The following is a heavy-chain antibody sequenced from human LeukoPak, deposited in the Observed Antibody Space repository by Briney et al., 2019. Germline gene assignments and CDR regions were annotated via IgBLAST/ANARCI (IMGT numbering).Heavy chain of an antibody. D-gene: IGHD1-26*01. V-gene: IGHV3-53*05. CDR3: AKVCGSYFTYYYYYMDV. Sequence: PGGSLRLSCAASGFTVSSNYMSWVGQAPGKGLEWASVIYSGGSTYYADSVKGRFTISRDNSKNTLYLQMNSLRAEDTAVYYCAKVCGSYFTYYYYYMDVWGKGTTVTVSS. J-gene: IGHJ6*03. CDR1: GFTVSSNY. CDR2: IYSGGST.